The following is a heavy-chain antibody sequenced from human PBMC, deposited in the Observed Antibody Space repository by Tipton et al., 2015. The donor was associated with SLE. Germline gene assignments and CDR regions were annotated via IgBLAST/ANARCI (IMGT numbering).Heavy chain of an antibody. CDR2: IYYDGNS. V-gene: IGHV4-31*03. CDR3: VRDISSWFDAFDI. J-gene: IGHJ3*02. CDR1: GGSITNDAYY. D-gene: IGHD6-13*01. Sequence: TLSLTCTVSGGSITNDAYYWSWIRQSPGKGLEWIGYIYYDGNSHYNPSLKSRVTISIDTSKNQFSLRLSSVTAADTAVYYCVRDISSWFDAFDIWGQGTMVTVSS.